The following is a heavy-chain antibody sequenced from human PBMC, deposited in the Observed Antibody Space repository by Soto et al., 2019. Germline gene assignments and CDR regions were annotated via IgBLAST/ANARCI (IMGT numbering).Heavy chain of an antibody. CDR2: ISGSGGST. J-gene: IGHJ5*02. CDR1: GFTFSSYA. V-gene: IGHV3-23*01. D-gene: IGHD2-2*02. CDR3: AKDAPSYCSSTSCYTQNWFDP. Sequence: LRLSCAASGFTFSSYAMSWVRQAPGKGLEWVSAISGSGGSTYYADSVKGRFTISRDNSKNTLYLQMNSLRAEDTAVYYCAKDAPSYCSSTSCYTQNWFDPWGQGTLVTVSS.